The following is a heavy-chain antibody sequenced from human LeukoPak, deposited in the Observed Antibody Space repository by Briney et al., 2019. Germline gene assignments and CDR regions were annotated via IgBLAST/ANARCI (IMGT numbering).Heavy chain of an antibody. CDR3: ARGVYAILGGLAAAGTIDY. Sequence: SVKVSCKASGGTFSSYAISWVRQAPGQGLEWMGGIIPIFGTANYAQKFQGRVTITADESTSTAYMELSSLRSEDTAVYYCARGVYAILGGLAAAGTIDYWGQGTLVTVSS. D-gene: IGHD6-13*01. J-gene: IGHJ4*02. V-gene: IGHV1-69*01. CDR2: IIPIFGTA. CDR1: GGTFSSYA.